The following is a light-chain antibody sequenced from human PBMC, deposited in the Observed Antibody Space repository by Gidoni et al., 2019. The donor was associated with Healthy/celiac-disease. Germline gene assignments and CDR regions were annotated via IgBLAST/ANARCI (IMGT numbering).Light chain of an antibody. J-gene: IGKJ4*01. V-gene: IGKV3-11*01. CDR3: QQRSNWPLT. CDR2: DAS. CDR1: QHVSSY. Sequence: EIVLKQSPATLSLSPGERATLSCRASQHVSSYVAWYQQKPGQAPRLLIYDASNRATGIPARFSGSGSGTDFTLTIISLEPEYFAVYYCQQRSNWPLTFGGGTKVEIK.